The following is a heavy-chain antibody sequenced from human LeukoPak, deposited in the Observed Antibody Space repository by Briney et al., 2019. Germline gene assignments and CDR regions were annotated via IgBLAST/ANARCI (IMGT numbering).Heavy chain of an antibody. V-gene: IGHV3-7*04. CDR3: VRGRGWYLDL. J-gene: IGHJ2*01. CDR2: IKQDGSEK. Sequence: ESLTLSCPASGCTFSTAWMFWVRQAPGKGLEWVATIKQDGSEKHYLDSVKARFTISRNNAENSLYLQMNSLRAEDTAAYSCVRGRGWYLDLWGRGTQVTVSS. CDR1: GCTFSTAW.